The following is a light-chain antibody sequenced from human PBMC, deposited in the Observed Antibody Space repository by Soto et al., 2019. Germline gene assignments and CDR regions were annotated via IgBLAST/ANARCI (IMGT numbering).Light chain of an antibody. CDR1: SGHSSYA. CDR3: QTGDTGIV. J-gene: IGLJ3*02. V-gene: IGLV4-69*01. Sequence: QLVLTQSPSASASLGASVKLTCTLSSGHSSYAIAWHQQQPEKGPRYLMKLNSDGSHDKGDGIPDRFSGSSSGAERYLTISSLQSGDEADYYCQTGDTGIVFGGGTKLTVL. CDR2: LNSDGSH.